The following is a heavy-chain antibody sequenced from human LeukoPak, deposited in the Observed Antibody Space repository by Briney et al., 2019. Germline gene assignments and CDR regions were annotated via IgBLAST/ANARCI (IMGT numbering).Heavy chain of an antibody. J-gene: IGHJ6*03. CDR2: INHSGST. CDR3: ARGSGMVRGVITSYYYYYMDV. Sequence: SETLSLTCAVYGGSFSGYYWSWIRQPPGKGLEWIGEINHSGSTNYNPSLKSRVTIPVDTSKNQFSLKLSSVTAADTAVYYCARGSGMVRGVITSYYYYYMDVWGKGTTVTVSS. CDR1: GGSFSGYY. D-gene: IGHD3-10*01. V-gene: IGHV4-34*01.